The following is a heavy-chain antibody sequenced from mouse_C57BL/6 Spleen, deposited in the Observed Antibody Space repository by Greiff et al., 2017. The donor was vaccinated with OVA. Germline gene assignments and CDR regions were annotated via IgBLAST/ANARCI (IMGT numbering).Heavy chain of an antibody. Sequence: QVQLKESGAELARPGASVKLSCKASGYTFTSYGISWVKQRPGQGLEWIGMIHPNRGSTNYNEKFKSQATLTVDKSSSTAYMQLSSLTSEAYAVYYCARGGEGDAMDYWGQGTSVTVSS. CDR1: GYTFTSYG. CDR3: ARGGEGDAMDY. J-gene: IGHJ4*01. CDR2: IHPNRGST. V-gene: IGHV1-64*01.